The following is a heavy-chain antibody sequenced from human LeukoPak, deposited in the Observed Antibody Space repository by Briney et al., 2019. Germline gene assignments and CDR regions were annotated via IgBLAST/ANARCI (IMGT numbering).Heavy chain of an antibody. CDR1: GFTLNNYA. D-gene: IGHD1-1*01. CDR3: ATNSRTTGTTGGGEYYSDY. Sequence: PGGSLRLSCAASGFTLNNYAMSWVRQAPGKGLEWVSATSSSDAGTYHADSVRGRFTISRDNAKNSLYLQMNSLRAEDTAVYYWATNSRTTGTTGGGEYYSDYWGQGTLVTVSS. CDR2: TSSSDAGT. J-gene: IGHJ4*02. V-gene: IGHV3-23*01.